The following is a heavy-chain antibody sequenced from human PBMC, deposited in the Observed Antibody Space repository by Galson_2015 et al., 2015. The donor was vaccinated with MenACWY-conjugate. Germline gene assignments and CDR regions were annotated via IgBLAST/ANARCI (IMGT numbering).Heavy chain of an antibody. CDR3: VHIVITYGGLSGDDAFDV. CDR2: IYWDDDR. Sequence: PALVTPTPTLTLTCTFSGFSLTTSGVGVGWIRQPPGKALEWPALIYWDDDRRYSPSLRTRLAITKDTSRNQVVFTMANMDPVDTATYYCVHIVITYGGLSGDDAFDVWGLGTVVTVSS. CDR1: GFSLTTSGVG. J-gene: IGHJ3*01. V-gene: IGHV2-5*02. D-gene: IGHD3-16*01.